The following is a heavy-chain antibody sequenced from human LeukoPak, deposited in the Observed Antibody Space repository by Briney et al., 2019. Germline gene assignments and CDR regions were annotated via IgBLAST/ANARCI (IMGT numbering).Heavy chain of an antibody. J-gene: IGHJ2*01. D-gene: IGHD2-21*02. CDR1: GGPFSGYY. CDR3: ARGKEYCGGDCFSSWYFDL. Sequence: SSETLSLTCAVYGGPFSGYYWSWIRQSPGKGLEWIGEINQSGSTTYKPSLKGRVTISVDTSKTQFSLKLSSVTAADTAVYYCARGKEYCGGDCFSSWYFDLWGRGTLVTVSS. CDR2: INQSGST. V-gene: IGHV4-34*01.